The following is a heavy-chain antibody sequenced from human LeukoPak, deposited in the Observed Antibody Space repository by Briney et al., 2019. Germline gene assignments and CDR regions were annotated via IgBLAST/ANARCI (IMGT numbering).Heavy chain of an antibody. Sequence: GGSLRLSCAASGFIVSSNYMSWVRQAPGKGLEWVSVISSGGNTYYADSVKGRFTISRDNSKNTVFLQMNSLRAEETAVYYCAREVRGYYFDYWGQGTLVTVSS. D-gene: IGHD3-22*01. J-gene: IGHJ4*02. CDR1: GFIVSSNY. CDR3: AREVRGYYFDY. CDR2: ISSGGNT. V-gene: IGHV3-53*01.